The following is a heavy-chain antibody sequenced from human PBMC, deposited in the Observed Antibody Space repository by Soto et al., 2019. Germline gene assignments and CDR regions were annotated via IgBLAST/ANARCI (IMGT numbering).Heavy chain of an antibody. V-gene: IGHV4-4*07. D-gene: IGHD2-21*02. Sequence: SETLSLTCIVSGVSVRSYTWSWVRQPANKGLEWIGRVFSSVSATYNPSLKSRVSISMDTPEDRISLKLDSVTAADAGVYFCARDGMTTGDTWGPGTLVTVSS. CDR2: VFSSVSA. J-gene: IGHJ4*02. CDR1: GVSVRSYT. CDR3: ARDGMTTGDT.